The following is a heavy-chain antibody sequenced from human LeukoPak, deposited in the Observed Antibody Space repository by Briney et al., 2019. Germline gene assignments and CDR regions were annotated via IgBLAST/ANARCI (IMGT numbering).Heavy chain of an antibody. D-gene: IGHD2-8*01. CDR1: GGSFSGYY. CDR2: INHSGST. J-gene: IGHJ4*02. Sequence: SETLSLTCAVYGGSFSGYYWSWIRQPTGKGLEWIGEINHSGSTNYNPSLKSRVTISVDTSKNQFSLKLSSVTAADTAVYYCARGHGRRYCTNGVCLPFDYWGQGTLVTLSS. V-gene: IGHV4-34*01. CDR3: ARGHGRRYCTNGVCLPFDY.